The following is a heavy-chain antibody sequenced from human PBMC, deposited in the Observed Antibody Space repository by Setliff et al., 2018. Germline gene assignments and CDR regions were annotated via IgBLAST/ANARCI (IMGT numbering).Heavy chain of an antibody. D-gene: IGHD6-13*01. Sequence: PGGSLRLSCVASGFTFDDYDMAWVRQAPGKGLEWVAGIKWNRGDRGYADSVNGRFTISRDNAKNSLYLQMDSLRAEDTALYYCARGGPYYSSWYAIEYWGQGALVTVSS. CDR2: IKWNRGDR. CDR3: ARGGPYYSSWYAIEY. J-gene: IGHJ4*02. V-gene: IGHV3-20*04. CDR1: GFTFDDYD.